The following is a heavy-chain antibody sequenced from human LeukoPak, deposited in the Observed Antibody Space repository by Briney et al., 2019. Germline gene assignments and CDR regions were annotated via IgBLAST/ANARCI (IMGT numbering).Heavy chain of an antibody. CDR2: ISTNGGGT. J-gene: IGHJ4*02. D-gene: IGHD2-15*01. CDR3: ARYCSGVSCYSGYDY. CDR1: GFTFSTYA. Sequence: GGSLRLPCAASGFTFSTYAMHWVRQTPGKGLEYVSAISTNGGGTYYANSVKGRFTISRDNSKNTLYLQMGSLRAEDMAVYYCARYCSGVSCYSGYDYWGQGTLVTVSS. V-gene: IGHV3-64*01.